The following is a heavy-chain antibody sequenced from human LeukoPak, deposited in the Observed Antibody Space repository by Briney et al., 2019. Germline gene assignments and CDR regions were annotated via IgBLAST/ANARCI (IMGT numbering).Heavy chain of an antibody. J-gene: IGHJ6*04. CDR2: FYSSTRT. V-gene: IGHV4-61*09. Sequence: SETLSLTCTVSGDSLTSGSRYWSWIRQPAGKGLEWIGHFYSSTRTTYNPSLESRVTISGDTAKNQFSLKLDSVTAADTAVYFCARCMSELDYGDYAYYYHMDVWGKGTTVTVSP. CDR3: ARCMSELDYGDYAYYYHMDV. D-gene: IGHD4-17*01. CDR1: GDSLTSGSRY.